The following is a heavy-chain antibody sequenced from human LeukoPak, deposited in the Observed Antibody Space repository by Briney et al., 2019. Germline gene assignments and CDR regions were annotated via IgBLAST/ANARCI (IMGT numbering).Heavy chain of an antibody. J-gene: IGHJ6*02. CDR1: GFTFSDYA. CDR3: ARDGYYDSSGYYYYYGTDV. V-gene: IGHV3-48*04. CDR2: ISSSSSTI. Sequence: PGGSLRLSCAASGFTFSDYAMNWVRQAPGKGLEWVSYISSSSSTIYYADSVKGRFTISRDNAKNSLYLQMNSLRAEGTAVYYCARDGYYDSSGYYYYYGTDVWGQGTTVTVSS. D-gene: IGHD3-22*01.